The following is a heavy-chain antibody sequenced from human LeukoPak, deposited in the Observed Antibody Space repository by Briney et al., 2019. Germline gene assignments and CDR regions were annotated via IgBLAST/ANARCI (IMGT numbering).Heavy chain of an antibody. Sequence: SETLSLTCGVYGGSFSGYYWSWIRQSPVRGLEWIGEINQRGGTNYNPSLKSRVTISVDTSKNQFSLVVNSVTAADTAVYYCARLGVMATMIDYWGQGTLVTVSS. D-gene: IGHD5-24*01. CDR2: INQRGGT. V-gene: IGHV4-34*01. CDR1: GGSFSGYY. J-gene: IGHJ4*02. CDR3: ARLGVMATMIDY.